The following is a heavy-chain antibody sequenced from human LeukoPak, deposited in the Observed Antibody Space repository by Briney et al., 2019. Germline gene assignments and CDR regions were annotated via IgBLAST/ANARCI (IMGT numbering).Heavy chain of an antibody. D-gene: IGHD4-17*01. J-gene: IGHJ4*02. CDR2: FDPEDGET. CDR1: GYTLSELS. CDR3: ARDGGDYGDMDY. V-gene: IGHV1-24*01. Sequence: ASVKVSCKVSGYTLSELSMHWVRQAPGKGLEWMGGFDPEDGETVYAQKFQGRLTMTEDTSTDTAYMELSRLRSDDTAVYYCARDGGDYGDMDYWGQGTLVTVSS.